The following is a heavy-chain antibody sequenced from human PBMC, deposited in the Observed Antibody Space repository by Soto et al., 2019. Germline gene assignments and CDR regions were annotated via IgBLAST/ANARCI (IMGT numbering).Heavy chain of an antibody. CDR2: IRGSGGST. CDR1: GFTFSSYA. V-gene: IGHV3-23*01. CDR3: AKHRGEILTGYSHRALCYYCGMDV. D-gene: IGHD3-9*01. Sequence: EVQLLESGGGWLQPGGSLRLSCAASGFTFSSYAMSWVRQAPGKGLEWVSAIRGSGGSTYYADSGKGRVTISRDNSKNKLYLQMNSLGAEDTAVYYCAKHRGEILTGYSHRALCYYCGMDVWGQGTTVTVSS. J-gene: IGHJ6*02.